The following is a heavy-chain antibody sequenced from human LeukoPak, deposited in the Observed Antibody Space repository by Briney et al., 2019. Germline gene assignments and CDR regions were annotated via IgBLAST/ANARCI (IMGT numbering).Heavy chain of an antibody. Sequence: GGSLRLSSAASGFTFSSYSMNWVCQAPGKGLEWGSYISGSSSTIYYADSVKGRFTISRDNGKNTLYLQMNSLRAEDTAVYYCARGSTYYDSSGQVPFDYWGQGTLVTVSS. V-gene: IGHV3-48*01. CDR3: ARGSTYYDSSGQVPFDY. D-gene: IGHD3-22*01. CDR1: GFTFSSYS. CDR2: ISGSSSTI. J-gene: IGHJ4*02.